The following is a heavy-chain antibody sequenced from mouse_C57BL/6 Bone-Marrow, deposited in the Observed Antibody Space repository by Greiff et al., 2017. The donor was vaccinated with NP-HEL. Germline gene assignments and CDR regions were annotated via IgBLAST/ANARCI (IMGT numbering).Heavy chain of an antibody. J-gene: IGHJ4*01. CDR1: GYAFSSSW. CDR3: ALRQLRLLGYAMDY. D-gene: IGHD3-2*02. Sequence: QVQLQQSGPELVKPGASVKISCKASGYAFSSSWMNWVKQRPGKGLEWIGRIYPGDGDTNYNGKFKGKATLTADKSSSTAYMQLSSLTSEDSAVYFCALRQLRLLGYAMDYWGQGTSVTVSS. CDR2: IYPGDGDT. V-gene: IGHV1-82*01.